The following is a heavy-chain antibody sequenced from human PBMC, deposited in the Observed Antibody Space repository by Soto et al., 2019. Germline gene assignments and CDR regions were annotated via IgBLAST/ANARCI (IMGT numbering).Heavy chain of an antibody. Sequence: PSETLSLTCTVSGGSISSYYWSWIRQPPGKGLEWIGYIYYSGSTNYNPSLKSRVTISVDTSKNQFSLKLSSVTAADTAVYYCARVYYDSSGYYTGPYGMDVWGQGTTVTVSS. J-gene: IGHJ6*02. V-gene: IGHV4-59*01. CDR1: GGSISSYY. CDR3: ARVYYDSSGYYTGPYGMDV. CDR2: IYYSGST. D-gene: IGHD3-22*01.